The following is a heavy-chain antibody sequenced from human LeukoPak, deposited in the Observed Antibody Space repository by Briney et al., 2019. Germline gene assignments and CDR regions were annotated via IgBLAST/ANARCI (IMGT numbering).Heavy chain of an antibody. J-gene: IGHJ4*02. CDR1: GGSISSYY. D-gene: IGHD4-17*01. V-gene: IGHV4-59*01. Sequence: SETLSLTCTVSGGSISSYYWSWLRQPPGKGLEWIGYIYYSGTTNYNPSLKSRVTISVDTSKNQFSLKLRSVTAADTAVYYCARGGDYLFDYWGQGTLVTVSS. CDR3: ARGGDYLFDY. CDR2: IYYSGTT.